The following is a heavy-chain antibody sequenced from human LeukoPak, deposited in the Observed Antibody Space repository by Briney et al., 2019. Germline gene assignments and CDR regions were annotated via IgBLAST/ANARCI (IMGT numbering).Heavy chain of an antibody. J-gene: IGHJ3*02. CDR3: AKSVQWLVLWVDI. CDR1: GFTFSSYG. CDR2: ISGSGGST. D-gene: IGHD6-19*01. Sequence: GGTLRLSCAASGFTFSSYGMSWVRQAPGKGLEWVSAISGSGGSTYYADSVKGRFTISRDNSKNTLYLQMNSLRAEDTAVYYCAKSVQWLVLWVDIWGQGTMVTVSS. V-gene: IGHV3-23*01.